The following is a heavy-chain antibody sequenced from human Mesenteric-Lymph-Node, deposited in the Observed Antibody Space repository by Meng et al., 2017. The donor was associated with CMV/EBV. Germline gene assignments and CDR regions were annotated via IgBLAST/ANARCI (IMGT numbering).Heavy chain of an antibody. CDR2: IIPILGIA. CDR3: ASGRIDYYGSGAAFDP. Sequence: SVKVSCKASGGTFSSYGINWVRQAPGQGLEWVGGIIPILGIANYAQKFQGRVTITADKSTSTAYMELSSLRSEDTAVYYCASGRIDYYGSGAAFDPWGQGTMVTVSS. D-gene: IGHD3-10*01. CDR1: GGTFSSYG. J-gene: IGHJ5*02. V-gene: IGHV1-69*10.